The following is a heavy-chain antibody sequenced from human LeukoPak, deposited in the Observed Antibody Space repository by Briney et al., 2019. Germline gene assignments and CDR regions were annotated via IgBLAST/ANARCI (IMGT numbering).Heavy chain of an antibody. Sequence: SETLSLTCAVYGGSFSGYYWSWIRQPPGKGLEWIGEINHSGSTNYNPSLKSRVTISVDTSKNQFSLKLSSVTAADTAVYYCARHGTNNWFDPWGQGTLVTVSS. D-gene: IGHD1-26*01. CDR3: ARHGTNNWFDP. J-gene: IGHJ5*02. CDR1: GGSFSGYY. CDR2: INHSGST. V-gene: IGHV4-34*01.